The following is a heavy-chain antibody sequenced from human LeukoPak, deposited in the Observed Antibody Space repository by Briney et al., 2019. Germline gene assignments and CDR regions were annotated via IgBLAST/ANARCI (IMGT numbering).Heavy chain of an antibody. CDR2: IYTTGST. D-gene: IGHD3-16*01. CDR1: GASITSYY. Sequence: SETLSLTCTVSGASITSYYWSWIRQPAGKGLEWIGHIYTTGSTNYNPSLKSRVTMSVDTSKNQFSLNPSSVTAADTAVYYCARELGDRVDYWGQGTLVTVSS. CDR3: ARELGDRVDY. V-gene: IGHV4-4*07. J-gene: IGHJ4*02.